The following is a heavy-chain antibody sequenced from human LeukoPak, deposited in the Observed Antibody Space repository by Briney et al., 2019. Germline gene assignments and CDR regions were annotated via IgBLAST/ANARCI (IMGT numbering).Heavy chain of an antibody. Sequence: ASVKASCKASGGTFSSYAISWVRQAPGQGLEWMGGIIPIFGTANYAQKFQGRVTITADESTSTAYMELSSLRSEDTAVYYCARAITYYDFWSGYYSGGWWFDPWGQGTLVTVSS. V-gene: IGHV1-69*01. CDR2: IIPIFGTA. J-gene: IGHJ5*02. D-gene: IGHD3-3*01. CDR1: GGTFSSYA. CDR3: ARAITYYDFWSGYYSGGWWFDP.